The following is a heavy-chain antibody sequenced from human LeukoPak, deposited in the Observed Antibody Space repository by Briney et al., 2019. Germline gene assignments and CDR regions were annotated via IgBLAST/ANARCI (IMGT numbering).Heavy chain of an antibody. CDR1: GGSINGFH. CDR2: ISHTGNT. V-gene: IGHV4-59*08. Sequence: KASETLSLTCTVSGGSINGFHWGWVRQPPGKGLEYLGFISHTGNTNYSPSLKSRVTISIDASKNHFSLELRSVTAADTAVYFCARVGDCGDDCYSHDYWGQGTLVFVSS. J-gene: IGHJ4*02. D-gene: IGHD2-21*02. CDR3: ARVGDCGDDCYSHDY.